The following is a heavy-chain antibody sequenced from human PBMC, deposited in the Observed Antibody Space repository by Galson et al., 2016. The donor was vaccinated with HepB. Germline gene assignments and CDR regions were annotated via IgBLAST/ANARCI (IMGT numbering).Heavy chain of an antibody. V-gene: IGHV5-51*01. Sequence: QSGAEVKKPGESLKISCKASGYRFSSYWIGWVRQMPGKGLEWMGIIYPGDSDSRYSPSFQGQVTTSVDRSISTAFLQWRSLKASDTAMYYCARSTRYFYDSSGYYSSAFDLWGQGTIVTVSS. J-gene: IGHJ3*01. CDR2: IYPGDSDS. CDR1: GYRFSSYW. CDR3: ARSTRYFYDSSGYYSSAFDL. D-gene: IGHD3-22*01.